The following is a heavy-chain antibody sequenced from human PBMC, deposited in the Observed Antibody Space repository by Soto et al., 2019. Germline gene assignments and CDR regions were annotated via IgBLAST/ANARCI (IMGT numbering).Heavy chain of an antibody. Sequence: SETLSLTCTVSGGSISSGDYYWSWIRQPPGKGLEWIGYIYYSGSTYYNPSLKSRVTISVDTSKNQFSLKLSSVTAADTAVYYCARSSTTVSPYDYWGQGTLVTVSS. CDR3: ARSSTTVSPYDY. CDR1: GGSISSGDYY. CDR2: IYYSGST. D-gene: IGHD4-17*01. J-gene: IGHJ4*02. V-gene: IGHV4-30-4*01.